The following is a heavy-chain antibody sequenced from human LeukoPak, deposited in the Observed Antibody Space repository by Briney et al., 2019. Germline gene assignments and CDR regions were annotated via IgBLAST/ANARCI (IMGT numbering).Heavy chain of an antibody. CDR1: GGSISSGSYY. J-gene: IGHJ6*03. V-gene: IGHV4-61*02. CDR3: ARFAQGRYQYYYYMDV. CDR2: IYTSGST. Sequence: KPSQTLSLTCTVSGGSISSGSYYWSWIRQPAGKGLEWIGRIYTSGSTNYNPSLKSRVTISVDTSKNQFSLRLTSVTAADTAVYYCARFAQGRYQYYYYMDVWGKGTTVTVSS. D-gene: IGHD2-2*01.